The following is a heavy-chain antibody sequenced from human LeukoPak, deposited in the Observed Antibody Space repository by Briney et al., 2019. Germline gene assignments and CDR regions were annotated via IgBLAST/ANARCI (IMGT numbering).Heavy chain of an antibody. D-gene: IGHD5-24*01. V-gene: IGHV4-39*07. J-gene: IGHJ4*02. Sequence: SETLSLTCTVSGGSISSSGYYWGWIRQPPGKGLEWIGSIYYSGSTYYNPSLKSRVTISVDTSKNQFSLKLSSVTAADTAVYYCARLSMATGADYWGQGTLVTVSS. CDR3: ARLSMATGADY. CDR2: IYYSGST. CDR1: GGSISSSGYY.